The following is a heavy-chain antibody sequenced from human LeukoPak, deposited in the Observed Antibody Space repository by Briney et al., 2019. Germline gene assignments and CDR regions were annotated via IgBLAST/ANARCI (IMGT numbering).Heavy chain of an antibody. CDR2: INPSGGST. CDR1: GYTFTSYY. CDR3: ARDSSGWPTGNWFDP. V-gene: IGHV1-46*01. J-gene: IGHJ5*02. Sequence: ASVKVSCKASGYTFTSYYMHWVRQAPGQGLEWMGIINPSGGSTNYAQKFQGRVTITADESTSTAYMELSSLRSEDTAVYYCARDSSGWPTGNWFDPWGQGTLVTVSS. D-gene: IGHD6-19*01.